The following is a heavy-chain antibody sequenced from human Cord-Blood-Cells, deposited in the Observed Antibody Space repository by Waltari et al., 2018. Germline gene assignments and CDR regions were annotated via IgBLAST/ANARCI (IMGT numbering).Heavy chain of an antibody. Sequence: QVQLQQWGAGLLKPSETLSLTCAVYGGSFSGYNWTWIRQPPGKGLEWFGEINHSGSTNYNPARKSRVTISVYTSKNQFSLELSSVTAADTAVDYCARGLAFDIWGQGTMVTVSS. CDR2: INHSGST. J-gene: IGHJ3*02. CDR1: GGSFSGYN. CDR3: ARGLAFDI. V-gene: IGHV4-34*01.